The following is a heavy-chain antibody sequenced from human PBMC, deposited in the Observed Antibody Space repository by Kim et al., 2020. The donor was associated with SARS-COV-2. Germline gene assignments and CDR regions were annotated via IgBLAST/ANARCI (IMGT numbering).Heavy chain of an antibody. CDR3: ARHQSPPYYDVLTGRSTGGAPYAFDI. J-gene: IGHJ3*02. CDR1: GYSFTSYW. Sequence: GESLKISCKGSGYSFTSYWIGWVRQMPGKGLEWMGIIYPADSDTRYSPSLQGQVTISADKSISTAYLQWSSLKASDTAMYYCARHQSPPYYDVLTGRSTGGAPYAFDIWGQGTMVSVSS. CDR2: IYPADSDT. V-gene: IGHV5-51*01. D-gene: IGHD3-9*01.